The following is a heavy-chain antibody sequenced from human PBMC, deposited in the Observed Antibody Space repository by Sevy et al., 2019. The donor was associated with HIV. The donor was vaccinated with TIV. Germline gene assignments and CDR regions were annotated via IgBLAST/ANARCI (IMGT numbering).Heavy chain of an antibody. D-gene: IGHD3-22*01. CDR3: ARERYYYDSSGYYDYYYYYMDV. CDR1: GGTFSSYA. Sequence: ASVKVSCKASGGTFSSYAISWVRQAPGQGLEWMGRIIPIFGTANYAQKFQGRVTITADESTSTAYMELSSLRSEDTAEYYCARERYYYDSSGYYDYYYYYMDVWGKGTTVTVSS. V-gene: IGHV1-69*13. CDR2: IIPIFGTA. J-gene: IGHJ6*03.